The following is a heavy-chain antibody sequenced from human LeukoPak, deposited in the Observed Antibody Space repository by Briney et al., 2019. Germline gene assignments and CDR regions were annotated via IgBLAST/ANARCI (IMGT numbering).Heavy chain of an antibody. D-gene: IGHD3-10*01. CDR1: GYTFTGYY. V-gene: IGHV1-69*02. J-gene: IGHJ6*02. CDR2: IIPILGIA. CDR3: ARPYGYNYYYGMDV. Sequence: ASVKVSCKASGYTFTGYYMHWVRQAPGQGLEWMGRIIPILGIANYAQKFQGRVTITADKSTSTAYMELSSLRSEDTAVYYCARPYGYNYYYGMDVWGQGTTVTVSS.